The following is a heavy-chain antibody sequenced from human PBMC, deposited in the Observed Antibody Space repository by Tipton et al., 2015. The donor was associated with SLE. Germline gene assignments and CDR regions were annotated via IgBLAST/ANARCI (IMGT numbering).Heavy chain of an antibody. V-gene: IGHV4-59*12. D-gene: IGHD7-27*01. Sequence: TLSLTCTVSGGSISSYYWSWIRQPPGKGLEWIGYIHDSGSTDYNPSLKSRVTISVDTSKNQFSLHLNSVTPEDTAVYYCVRDPGEITGDDDAFDIWGQGTMVTVSS. CDR3: VRDPGEITGDDDAFDI. CDR1: GGSISSYY. J-gene: IGHJ3*02. CDR2: IHDSGST.